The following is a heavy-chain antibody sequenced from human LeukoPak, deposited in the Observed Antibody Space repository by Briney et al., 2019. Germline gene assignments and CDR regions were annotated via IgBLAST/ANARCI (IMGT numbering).Heavy chain of an antibody. CDR3: ARSSGTTYYYYYYMDV. J-gene: IGHJ6*03. D-gene: IGHD6-19*01. Sequence: EASVKVSCKASGYTFTSYGISWVRQAPGQGLGWMGWISAYNGNTNYAQKLQGRVTMTTDTSTSTAYMELRSLRSDDTAVYYCARSSGTTYYYYYYMDVWGKGTTVTVSS. CDR2: ISAYNGNT. CDR1: GYTFTSYG. V-gene: IGHV1-18*01.